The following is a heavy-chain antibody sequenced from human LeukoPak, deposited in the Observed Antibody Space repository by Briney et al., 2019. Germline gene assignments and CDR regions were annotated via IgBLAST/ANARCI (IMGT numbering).Heavy chain of an antibody. D-gene: IGHD5-18*01. CDR3: ARARIQLWPYYYMDV. Sequence: GGSLRLSCAASGFTFSSYAMHWVRQAPGKGLEWVAVISYDGSNKYYADSVKGRFTISRDNAKNTLYLQMNSLRAEDTAVYYCARARIQLWPYYYMDVWGKGTTVTVSS. V-gene: IGHV3-30*04. CDR2: ISYDGSNK. J-gene: IGHJ6*03. CDR1: GFTFSSYA.